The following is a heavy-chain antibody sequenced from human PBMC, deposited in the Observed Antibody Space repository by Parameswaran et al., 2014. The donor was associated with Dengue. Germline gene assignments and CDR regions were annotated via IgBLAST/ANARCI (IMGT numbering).Heavy chain of an antibody. CDR1: GFAVSSNY. Sequence: ESLKISCAASGFAVSSNYMSWVRQAPGKGLEWVSVIYADGRPYNTDSVQGRFTISRDNFKNTVHLQMLRLRSEDTAVYYCATTGGRPLPTIANVFELWGQGTLVTVSS. V-gene: IGHV3-66*02. CDR3: ATTGGRPLPTIANVFEL. D-gene: IGHD1-14*01. J-gene: IGHJ3*01. CDR2: IYADGRP.